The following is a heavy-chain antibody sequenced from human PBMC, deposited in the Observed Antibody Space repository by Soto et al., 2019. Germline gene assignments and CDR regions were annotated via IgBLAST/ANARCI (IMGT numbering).Heavy chain of an antibody. D-gene: IGHD2-21*02. CDR1: GFTFSSYS. CDR3: ARAWVVTPVARYFDY. J-gene: IGHJ4*02. Sequence: GGSLRLSCAASGFTFSSYSMNWVRQAPGKGLEWVSSISSSSSYIYYADSVKGRFTISRDNAKNSLYLQMNSLRAEDTAVYYCARAWVVTPVARYFDYWGQGTLVTVSS. V-gene: IGHV3-21*01. CDR2: ISSSSSYI.